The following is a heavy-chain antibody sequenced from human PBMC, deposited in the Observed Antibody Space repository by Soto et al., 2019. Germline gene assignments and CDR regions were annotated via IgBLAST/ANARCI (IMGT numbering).Heavy chain of an antibody. CDR2: IYPGDSDT. CDR3: ARQSRGYSYGSGYYYGMDV. Sequence: GESVKISCXGSGYSFTSYWIGWVRQMPGKGLEWMGIIYPGDSDTRYSPSFQGQVTISADKSISTAYLQWSSLKASDTAMYYCARQSRGYSYGSGYYYGMDVWGQGTTVTVSS. V-gene: IGHV5-51*01. CDR1: GYSFTSYW. D-gene: IGHD5-18*01. J-gene: IGHJ6*02.